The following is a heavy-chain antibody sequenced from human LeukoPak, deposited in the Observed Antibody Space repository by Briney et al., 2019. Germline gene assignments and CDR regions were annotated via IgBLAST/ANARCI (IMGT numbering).Heavy chain of an antibody. D-gene: IGHD3-16*02. CDR2: IIPILGVA. V-gene: IGHV1-69*04. CDR1: GGSFNSYV. Sequence: ASVKVSCKASGGSFNSYVITWVRQAPGQGLEWMGRIIPILGVANFAQKFQGRVTITADKSTNTAHMELSSLRSEDTAVYYCTRGGVYSPDPSSYHRDAFDIWGQGTVVTVSS. J-gene: IGHJ3*02. CDR3: TRGGVYSPDPSSYHRDAFDI.